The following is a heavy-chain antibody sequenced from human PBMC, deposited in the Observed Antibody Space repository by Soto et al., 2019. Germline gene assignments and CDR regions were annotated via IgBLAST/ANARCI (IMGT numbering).Heavy chain of an antibody. J-gene: IGHJ4*02. CDR2: IYSGGTT. V-gene: IGHV3-66*01. Sequence: GGSLRLSCAASGFSVSLNYMSWVRQAPGKGLEWVSVIYSGGTTFYADSVKGRFTISRDNSKNTVYLQMNSLRAEDTAVYYCAKDPPGGWMVWGQGTLVTVSS. CDR1: GFSVSLNY. D-gene: IGHD6-19*01. CDR3: AKDPPGGWMV.